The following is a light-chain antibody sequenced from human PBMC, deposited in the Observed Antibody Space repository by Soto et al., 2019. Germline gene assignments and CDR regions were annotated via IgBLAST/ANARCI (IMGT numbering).Light chain of an antibody. CDR1: QTVGRNY. Sequence: EIVLTQSPGTLSLSPGERATLSCRASQTVGRNYLAWYQQKPGQTPRLLIHGASNRATGIPDRISGSGSEKEFTLIISRLEPEDYGVYYCKQYASSPLTFGGGTKVELK. CDR2: GAS. V-gene: IGKV3-20*01. J-gene: IGKJ4*01. CDR3: KQYASSPLT.